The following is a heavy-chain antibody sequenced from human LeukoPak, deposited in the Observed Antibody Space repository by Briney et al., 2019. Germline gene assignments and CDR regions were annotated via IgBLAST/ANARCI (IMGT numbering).Heavy chain of an antibody. CDR3: ARDFPGTDDSFDV. CDR1: GFALSDYW. Sequence: GGSLRLSCAVSGFALSDYWMHWVRQAPGKGPEWVSRINLDGSSPAYAGSVKGRFTISRDSAKNTLYLQMNTLRAEDTAVYYCARDFPGTDDSFDVWGQGTMVTVSS. V-gene: IGHV3-74*01. J-gene: IGHJ3*01. CDR2: INLDGSSP. D-gene: IGHD1-1*01.